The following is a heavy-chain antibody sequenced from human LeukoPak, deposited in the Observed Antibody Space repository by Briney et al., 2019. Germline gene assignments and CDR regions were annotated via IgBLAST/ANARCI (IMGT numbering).Heavy chain of an antibody. CDR2: MSSSGSTI. Sequence: KPGGSLRLSCAASGFTFNDYYMSWIRQAPGKGLEWVSYMSSSGSTIYYADSVKGRFTISRDNAKSSLYLQMNSLRAEDMAVYYCARESRQWLVLGGVDYWGQGTLVTVSS. CDR3: ARESRQWLVLGGVDY. J-gene: IGHJ4*02. CDR1: GFTFNDYY. D-gene: IGHD6-19*01. V-gene: IGHV3-11*04.